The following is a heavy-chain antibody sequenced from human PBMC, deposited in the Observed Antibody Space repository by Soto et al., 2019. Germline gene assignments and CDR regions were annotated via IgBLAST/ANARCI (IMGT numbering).Heavy chain of an antibody. J-gene: IGHJ4*02. CDR2: INHSGST. Sequence: ETLSLTCAVYGGCFSGYYWSWIRQPPGKGLEWIGEINHSGSTNYNPSLKSRVTISVDTSKNQFSLKLSSVTAADTAVYYCARVVVTATGPFDYWGQGTLVTVSS. CDR1: GGCFSGYY. D-gene: IGHD2-21*02. CDR3: ARVVVTATGPFDY. V-gene: IGHV4-34*01.